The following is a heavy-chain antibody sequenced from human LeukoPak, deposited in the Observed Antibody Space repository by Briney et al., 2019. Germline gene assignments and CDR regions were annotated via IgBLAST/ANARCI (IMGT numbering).Heavy chain of an antibody. Sequence: SETLSLTCTVSGGSISSYWWSWIRQPAGKGLEWIGRVYTSGITRYNPSLGSRVTMSVDTSKNQLSLRLSSVTAADTAVYYCAGLYVWGKGTTVTISS. V-gene: IGHV4-4*07. CDR1: GGSISSYW. CDR3: AGLYV. J-gene: IGHJ6*04. CDR2: VYTSGIT.